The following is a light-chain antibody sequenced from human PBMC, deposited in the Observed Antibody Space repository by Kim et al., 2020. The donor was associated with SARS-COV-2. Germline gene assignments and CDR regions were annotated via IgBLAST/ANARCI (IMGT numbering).Light chain of an antibody. J-gene: IGKJ4*01. CDR1: QHSTVTG. CDR2: GAS. V-gene: IGKV3-20*01. CDR3: QQYASSFT. Sequence: GDGPTTSTRAYQHSTVTGLSLSQQKPGRPPRLLIYGASSRATVTPDKCSGSGSGTDFPLTNSRLEPQYFAVYYCQQYASSFTFGRGTKLDI.